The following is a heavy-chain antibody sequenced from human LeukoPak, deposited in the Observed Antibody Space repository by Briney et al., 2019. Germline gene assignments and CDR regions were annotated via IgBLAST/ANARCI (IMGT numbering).Heavy chain of an antibody. Sequence: PSETLSLTCAVYGGSFSGYYWSWIRQPPGKGLEWIGEINHSGSTNYNPSLKSRVTISVDTSKNQFSLKLSSVTAADTAVYYCARERADFWSGGYYFDYWGQGTLVTVSS. CDR3: ARERADFWSGGYYFDY. V-gene: IGHV4-34*01. J-gene: IGHJ4*02. CDR2: INHSGST. D-gene: IGHD3-3*01. CDR1: GGSFSGYY.